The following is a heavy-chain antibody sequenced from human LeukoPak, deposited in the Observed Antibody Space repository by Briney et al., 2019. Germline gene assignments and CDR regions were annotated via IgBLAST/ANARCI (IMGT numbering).Heavy chain of an antibody. J-gene: IGHJ4*02. V-gene: IGHV3-30-3*01. CDR3: ALSPPGATTPLYYFDY. D-gene: IGHD1-26*01. Sequence: HPGRSLRLSCAASGFTFSSYAMHWVRQAPGKGLEWVAVISYDGSNKYYADSVKGRFTISRDNSKNTLYLQMNSLRAEDTAVYYCALSPPGATTPLYYFDYWGQGTLVTVSS. CDR1: GFTFSSYA. CDR2: ISYDGSNK.